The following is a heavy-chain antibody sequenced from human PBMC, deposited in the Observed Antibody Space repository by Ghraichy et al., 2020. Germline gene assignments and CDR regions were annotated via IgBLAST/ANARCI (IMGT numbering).Heavy chain of an antibody. V-gene: IGHV3-23*01. CDR2: ISDTSSSR. CDR1: GFTFSDYS. D-gene: IGHD5-12*01. CDR3: ARSHDHRYKDYDYAAY. Sequence: GGSLRLSCVASGFTFSDYSMTWVRQAPGKGLVWVSLISDTSSSRFYADSVKGRFTISRDNSKNTLYLQMNSLRDEDTAIYYCARSHDHRYKDYDYAAYWGKGTLVTVS. J-gene: IGHJ4*02.